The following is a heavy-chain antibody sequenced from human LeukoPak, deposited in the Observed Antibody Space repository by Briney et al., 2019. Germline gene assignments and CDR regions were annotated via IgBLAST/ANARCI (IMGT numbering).Heavy chain of an antibody. D-gene: IGHD3-22*01. J-gene: IGHJ4*02. CDR3: AREFFYYDSSGYRLFDY. V-gene: IGHV1-2*02. Sequence: WASVKVSCKASGYTFTGYYMHWVRQAPGQGLEWMGWINPNSGGTNYAQKFQGRVTMTRDTSISTAYMELSRLRSDDTAVYYCAREFFYYDSSGYRLFDYWGQGTLVTVSS. CDR1: GYTFTGYY. CDR2: INPNSGGT.